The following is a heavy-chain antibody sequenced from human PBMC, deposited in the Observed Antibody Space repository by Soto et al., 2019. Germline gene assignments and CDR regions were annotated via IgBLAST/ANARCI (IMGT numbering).Heavy chain of an antibody. V-gene: IGHV5-10-1*01. J-gene: IGHJ3*02. D-gene: IGHD2-15*01. CDR2: IDPNDSFI. CDR1: GYRFTGFW. Sequence: ESLKISCQGSGYRFTGFWLNWVRQRPGKGLEWVGRIDPNDSFINYSPPFEGHVTISADKSISTAYLQWNRLRAEDTDIYYCARPASGGSSDVFDIWGQGKMVTVS. CDR3: ARPASGGSSDVFDI.